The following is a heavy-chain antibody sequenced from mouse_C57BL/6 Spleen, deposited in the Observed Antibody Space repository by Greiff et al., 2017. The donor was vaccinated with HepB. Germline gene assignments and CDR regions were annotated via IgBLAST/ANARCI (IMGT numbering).Heavy chain of an antibody. D-gene: IGHD2-4*01. Sequence: VQLQQSGAELVRPGTSVKVSCKASGYAFTNYLIEWVKQRPGQGLEWIGVINPGSGGTNYNEKFKGKATLTADKSSSPAYLQLSSLISEDSAVYFCRRSGYYDYWYCEVWGTGTTVTVSS. CDR1: GYAFTNYL. CDR3: RRSGYYDYWYCEV. V-gene: IGHV1-54*01. CDR2: INPGSGGT. J-gene: IGHJ1*03.